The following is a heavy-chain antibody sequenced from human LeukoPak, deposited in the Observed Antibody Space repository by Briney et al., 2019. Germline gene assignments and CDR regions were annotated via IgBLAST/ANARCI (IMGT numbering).Heavy chain of an antibody. Sequence: ASAKVSCKASGYTFTNYYMHWVRQAPGQGLEWMGIINPSGGSTSYAQKFQGRVTMTRDTSTSTVYMELSSLRSEDTAVYYCARDRANYYYYYGMDVWGQGTTVTVSS. V-gene: IGHV1-46*01. CDR2: INPSGGST. CDR3: ARDRANYYYYYGMDV. CDR1: GYTFTNYY. D-gene: IGHD1-26*01. J-gene: IGHJ6*02.